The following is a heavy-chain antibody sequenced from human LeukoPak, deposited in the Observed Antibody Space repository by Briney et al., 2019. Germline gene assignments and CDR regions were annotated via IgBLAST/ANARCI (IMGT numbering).Heavy chain of an antibody. D-gene: IGHD4-17*01. Sequence: ASVKVSCKASGYTFTSYAMNWVRQAPGQGLEWMGWINTNTGNPTYAQGFTGRFVFSLDTSVSTAYLQISSLKAEDTAVYYCARDLSTVTGLYYYGMDVWGQGTTVTVSS. CDR1: GYTFTSYA. CDR2: INTNTGNP. J-gene: IGHJ6*02. CDR3: ARDLSTVTGLYYYGMDV. V-gene: IGHV7-4-1*02.